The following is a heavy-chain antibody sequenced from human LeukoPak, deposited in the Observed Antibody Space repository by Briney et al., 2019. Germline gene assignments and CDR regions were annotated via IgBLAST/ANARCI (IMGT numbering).Heavy chain of an antibody. D-gene: IGHD6-19*01. J-gene: IGHJ4*02. Sequence: SETLSLTCTVSGGSISSSSYYWGWIRQPPGKGLEWIGSIYYSGSTYYNPSLKSRVTISVDTSKNQFSLKLSSVTAADTAVYYCARGSYSSGWYRVYWGQGTLVTVSS. V-gene: IGHV4-39*07. CDR1: GGSISSSSYY. CDR2: IYYSGST. CDR3: ARGSYSSGWYRVY.